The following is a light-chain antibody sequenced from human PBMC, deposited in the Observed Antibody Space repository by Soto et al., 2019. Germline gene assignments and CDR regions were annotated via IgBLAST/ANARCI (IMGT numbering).Light chain of an antibody. CDR3: KQYNNWLWI. Sequence: ILKARSPDALAVCVGLGGTSNFKYKQSILYSPNNKNYLAWYQQKPGQPPKLLIYWASTRESGVPDRFSGTRSGTELTLTISRLKSEDFAVYYCKQYNNWLWIFGHGTKVDIK. CDR2: WAS. CDR1: QSILYSPNNKNY. J-gene: IGKJ1*01. V-gene: IGKV4-1*01.